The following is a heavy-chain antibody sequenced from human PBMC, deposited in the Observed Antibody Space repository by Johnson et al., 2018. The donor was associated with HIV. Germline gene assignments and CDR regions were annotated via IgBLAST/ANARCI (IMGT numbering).Heavy chain of an antibody. Sequence: QVQLVESGGGLVQPGGSLRLSCAASGFTFSYYYMSWIRQAPGKGLEWVSYISASGGSTYYADSVQGRFTISRDNSKNTLYLQMNSLSAEDTAVYYCARDWGLYSSGWYVDAFDIWGQGTMVTVSS. CDR1: GFTFSYYY. V-gene: IGHV3-11*04. D-gene: IGHD6-19*01. CDR3: ARDWGLYSSGWYVDAFDI. CDR2: ISASGGST. J-gene: IGHJ3*02.